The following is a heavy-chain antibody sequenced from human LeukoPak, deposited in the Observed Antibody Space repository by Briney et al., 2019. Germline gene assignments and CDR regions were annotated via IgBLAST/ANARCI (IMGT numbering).Heavy chain of an antibody. D-gene: IGHD6-19*01. V-gene: IGHV3-53*01. Sequence: GGSLRLSCAASGFTFSSYGMHWVRQAPGKGLEWVSVIYSGGSTYYADSVKGRFTISRDNSKNTLYLQMNSLRAEDTAVYYCARDRPVAGSDAFDIWGQGTMVTVSS. CDR1: GFTFSSYG. J-gene: IGHJ3*02. CDR3: ARDRPVAGSDAFDI. CDR2: IYSGGST.